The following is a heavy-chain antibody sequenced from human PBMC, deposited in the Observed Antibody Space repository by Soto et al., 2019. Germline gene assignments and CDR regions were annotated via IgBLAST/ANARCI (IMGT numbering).Heavy chain of an antibody. CDR1: GFTFSSYG. V-gene: IGHV3-30*18. CDR3: AKDESPVKVLNTLLDY. J-gene: IGHJ4*02. D-gene: IGHD4-4*01. CDR2: ISYDGSNK. Sequence: QVQLVESGGGVVQPGRSLRLSCAASGFTFSSYGMHWVRQAPGKGLEWVAVISYDGSNKYYADSVKGRFTISRDNSKNTLYLQMNSLRAEDTAVDYCAKDESPVKVLNTLLDYWGQGTLVTVSS.